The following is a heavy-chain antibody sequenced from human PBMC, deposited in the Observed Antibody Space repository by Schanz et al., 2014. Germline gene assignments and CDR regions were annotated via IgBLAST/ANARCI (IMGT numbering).Heavy chain of an antibody. J-gene: IGHJ4*02. CDR2: MNESHNTI. CDR3: ARWFLIRGVILDS. D-gene: IGHD3-10*01. V-gene: IGHV3-23*04. CDR1: GFAFSSYG. Sequence: VQLVESGGGLVQPGGSLRLSCLASGFAFSSYGMNWLRQAPGKGLEWVSAMNESHNTIYYADSVRGRFTISRDNAENTLFLQMNNLRAEDTAVYYCARWFLIRGVILDSWGQGTLVTVSS.